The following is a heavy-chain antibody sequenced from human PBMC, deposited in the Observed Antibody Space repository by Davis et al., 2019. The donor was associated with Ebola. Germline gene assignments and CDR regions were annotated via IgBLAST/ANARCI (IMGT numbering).Heavy chain of an antibody. D-gene: IGHD2-8*02. CDR1: GNSFTSHW. Sequence: GESLKISCKDSGNSFTSHWIGWVRQMPGKGLDWMGIIYTGDSDTRYSPSFRGQVIISADKSMKTAFLQWSSLKASDTALYYCASLRRTITGMDDAFDMWGQGTMVTVSS. CDR2: IYTGDSDT. CDR3: ASLRRTITGMDDAFDM. J-gene: IGHJ3*02. V-gene: IGHV5-51*01.